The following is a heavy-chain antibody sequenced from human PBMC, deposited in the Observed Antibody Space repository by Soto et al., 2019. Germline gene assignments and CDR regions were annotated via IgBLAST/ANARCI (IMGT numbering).Heavy chain of an antibody. CDR2: INHSGST. Sequence: LSLTCAVYGGSFSGYYWSWIRQPPGKGLEWIGEINHSGSTNYNPSLKSRVTISVDTSKNQFSLKLSSVTAADTAVYYCARGLVATRLFDYWGQGTLVTVSS. D-gene: IGHD5-12*01. CDR3: ARGLVATRLFDY. J-gene: IGHJ4*02. CDR1: GGSFSGYY. V-gene: IGHV4-34*01.